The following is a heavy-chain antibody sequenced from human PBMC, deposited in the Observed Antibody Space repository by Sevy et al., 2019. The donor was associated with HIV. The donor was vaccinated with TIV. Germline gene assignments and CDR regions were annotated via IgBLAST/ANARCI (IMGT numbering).Heavy chain of an antibody. Sequence: GGPLSPSCAAFGFSFSANWMNWVRQAPGKGLEWVATIKGDGSDKNYVDSVEGRLTISRDNAKNVLYLQMNSLRVEDTAVYYCAHETFGRFESWGQGTLVTVSS. D-gene: IGHD3-16*01. V-gene: IGHV3-7*01. J-gene: IGHJ4*02. CDR1: GFSFSANW. CDR3: AHETFGRFES. CDR2: IKGDGSDK.